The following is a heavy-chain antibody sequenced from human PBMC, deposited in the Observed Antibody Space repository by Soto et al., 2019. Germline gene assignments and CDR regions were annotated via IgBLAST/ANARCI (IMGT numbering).Heavy chain of an antibody. J-gene: IGHJ5*02. CDR1: GYTFIRYG. D-gene: IGHD3-16*01. CDR2: IWYDGSNK. CDR3: ARDVSGRAWGWFDP. Sequence: QVQLVESGGGVVQPGMSLRLYCAASGYTFIRYGMHWVRQAPGKGLEWVAVIWYDGSNKYYADSVKGRFTISRDNSKNTVSLQMDSLRVEDTALYYCARDVSGRAWGWFDPWGQGTLVSVSS. V-gene: IGHV3-33*01.